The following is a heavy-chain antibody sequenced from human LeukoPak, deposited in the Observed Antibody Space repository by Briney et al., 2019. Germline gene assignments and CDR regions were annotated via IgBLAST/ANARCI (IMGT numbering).Heavy chain of an antibody. CDR3: ARDQEGFDY. CDR2: INPSGGSA. Sequence: ASVKVSCKASGYIFTSNYIHWVRQAPGQGLEWMGTINPSGGSASYAQKFQGRVTVTRDTSTSTVHMELSGLRSEDTAVYYCARDQEGFDYWGQGTLVTVSS. V-gene: IGHV1-46*01. J-gene: IGHJ4*02. CDR1: GYIFTSNY.